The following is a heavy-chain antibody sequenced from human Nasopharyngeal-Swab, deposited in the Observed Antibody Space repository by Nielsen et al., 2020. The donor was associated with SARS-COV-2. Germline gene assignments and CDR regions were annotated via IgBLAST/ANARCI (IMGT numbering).Heavy chain of an antibody. J-gene: IGHJ4*02. CDR1: GFTFSNYG. D-gene: IGHD5-24*01. Sequence: GESLKISCTASGFTFSNYGIHWVRQAPGKGLEWVAVIGYNGSDKYYADSVKGRFTISRDNAKNSLYLQMNSLRAEDTAVYYCARLRRDGYNVRALYFDYWGQGTLVTVSS. V-gene: IGHV3-33*01. CDR2: IGYNGSDK. CDR3: ARLRRDGYNVRALYFDY.